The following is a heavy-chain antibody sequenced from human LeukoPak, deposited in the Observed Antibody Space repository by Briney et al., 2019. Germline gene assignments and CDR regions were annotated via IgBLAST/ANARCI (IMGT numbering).Heavy chain of an antibody. CDR2: IFGSGRNT. CDR3: AKSELRPSKAFD. V-gene: IGHV3-23*01. CDR1: GFPFYNYA. Sequence: GALRLSCAASGFPFYNYAMIWVRQAPGKGLEWVSAIFGSGRNTYYPDSVKGRFTISRDNSKNTLYLQMNSLRVEDTAIYDCAKSELRPSKAFDWGQVTLVAVSS. J-gene: IGHJ4*02. D-gene: IGHD3-10*01.